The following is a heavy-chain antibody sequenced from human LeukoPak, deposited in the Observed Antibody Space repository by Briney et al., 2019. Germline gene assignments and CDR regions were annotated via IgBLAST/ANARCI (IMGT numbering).Heavy chain of an antibody. V-gene: IGHV4-59*01. Sequence: SETLSLTCTVSGGSISRYYWSWIRQPPGKGLEWIGFISYSGYTSYSPSLKRRVAISVDTSKSQLSLRLTSMTAADTATYYCARGRNDNGGMFFDSWAQGTLVTVSS. J-gene: IGHJ4*02. D-gene: IGHD4-23*01. CDR2: ISYSGYT. CDR3: ARGRNDNGGMFFDS. CDR1: GGSISRYY.